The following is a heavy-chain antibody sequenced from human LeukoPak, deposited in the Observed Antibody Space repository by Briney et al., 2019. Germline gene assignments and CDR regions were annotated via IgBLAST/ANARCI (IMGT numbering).Heavy chain of an antibody. Sequence: GGSLRLSCAASGFTFSSYGMIWGRQAPGEGLEWGSGVSGSGGSTYLADSVKGRFTISRDNSKNTLYLEMNSLRADDTAVYYCAKDRPTVYSSSWLHFLDSWGQGTLVTVSS. V-gene: IGHV3-23*01. J-gene: IGHJ4*02. CDR2: VSGSGGST. CDR1: GFTFSSYG. CDR3: AKDRPTVYSSSWLHFLDS. D-gene: IGHD6-13*01.